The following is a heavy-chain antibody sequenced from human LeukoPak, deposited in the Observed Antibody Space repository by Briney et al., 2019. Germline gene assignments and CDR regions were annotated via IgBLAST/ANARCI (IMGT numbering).Heavy chain of an antibody. CDR1: GFTFSSYS. V-gene: IGHV3-48*01. CDR3: AREGPTYYYDSSGYYDY. CDR2: ISSSSSTI. D-gene: IGHD3-22*01. Sequence: GGSLRLSCAASGFTFSSYSMNWVRQAPGKGLEWVSYISSSSSTIYYADSVKGRFTISRDNAKNSLYLQMNSLRAEDTAVYYCAREGPTYYYDSSGYYDYWGQGTLVTVSS. J-gene: IGHJ4*02.